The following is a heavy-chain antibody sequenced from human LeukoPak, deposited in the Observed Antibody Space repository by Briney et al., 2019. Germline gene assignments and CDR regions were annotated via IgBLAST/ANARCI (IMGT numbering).Heavy chain of an antibody. V-gene: IGHV3-21*04. CDR1: GFTFSSYS. D-gene: IGHD5-24*01. CDR2: ISSSSSYI. Sequence: GGSLRLSCAASGFTFSSYSMNWVRQAPGKGLEWVSSISSSSSYIYYADSVKGRFTISRDNAKNSLYLQMNSLRAEDTAIYYCAKDDAYLQYDDWGQGTLVTVPS. J-gene: IGHJ4*02. CDR3: AKDDAYLQYDD.